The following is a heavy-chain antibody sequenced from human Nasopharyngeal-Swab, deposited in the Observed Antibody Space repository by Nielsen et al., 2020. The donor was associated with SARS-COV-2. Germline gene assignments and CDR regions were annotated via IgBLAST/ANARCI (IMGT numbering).Heavy chain of an antibody. J-gene: IGHJ5*02. V-gene: IGHV4-38-2*02. CDR2: IYHGGST. Sequence: SETLSLTCTVSGCSISSGYYWAWIRQPPGKGLEWIGSIYHGGSTYYTPSLESRVTISVDTSNNHFSLKLTSVTAADTAVYYCARELSNTPKYNWFDPWGQGTLVTVSS. CDR1: GCSISSGYY. CDR3: ARELSNTPKYNWFDP. D-gene: IGHD5-18*01.